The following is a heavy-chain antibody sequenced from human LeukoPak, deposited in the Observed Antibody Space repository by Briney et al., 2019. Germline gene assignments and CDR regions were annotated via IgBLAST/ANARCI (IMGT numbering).Heavy chain of an antibody. J-gene: IGHJ4*02. D-gene: IGHD1-7*01. Sequence: SETLSLTCAVYGGSFSGYYWSWIRQPPGKGLEWIGEINHSGSTNYNPSLKSRVTISVDTSKNQFSLKLSSVTAADTAVYYCARVTGTTISFDYWGQGTRVTVSS. CDR1: GGSFSGYY. V-gene: IGHV4-34*01. CDR3: ARVTGTTISFDY. CDR2: INHSGST.